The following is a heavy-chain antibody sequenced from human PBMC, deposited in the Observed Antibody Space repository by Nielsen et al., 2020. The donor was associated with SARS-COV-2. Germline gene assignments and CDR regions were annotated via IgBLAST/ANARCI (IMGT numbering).Heavy chain of an antibody. Sequence: ASVKVSCKASGYTFTDYYIHWVRQAPGQGLEWMGRINPYSGGTNYAQKFRGTVTMTRDASISTVYMELTSDDTAVYYCARGPPNYWDQGTLVTVSS. CDR1: GYTFTDYY. CDR2: INPYSGGT. V-gene: IGHV1-2*06. J-gene: IGHJ4*02. CDR3: ARGPPNY.